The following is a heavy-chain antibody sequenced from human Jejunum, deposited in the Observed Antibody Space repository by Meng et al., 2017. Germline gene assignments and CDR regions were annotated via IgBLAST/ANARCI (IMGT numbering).Heavy chain of an antibody. Sequence: GGSLRLSCAASGFTFGSYAMTWVRQIPGKGLEWVSSLSGGGDTTYYADSVKGRFTLSRDNSKNTLYLQMNSLRAEDTAIYYCAKPASGFSFYWYFDLWGRGTLVTGSS. CDR1: GFTFGSYA. D-gene: IGHD3-22*01. J-gene: IGHJ2*01. V-gene: IGHV3-23*01. CDR2: LSGGGDTT. CDR3: AKPASGFSFYWYFDL.